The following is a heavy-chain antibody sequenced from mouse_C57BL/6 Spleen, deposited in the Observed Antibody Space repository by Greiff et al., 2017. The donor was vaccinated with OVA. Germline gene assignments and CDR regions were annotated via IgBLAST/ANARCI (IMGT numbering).Heavy chain of an antibody. CDR3: ARGQTGTNWYFDV. CDR2: IDPSDSYT. J-gene: IGHJ1*03. Sequence: QVQLQQPGAELVKPGASVKLSCKASGYTFTSYWMQWVKQRPGQGLEWIGEIDPSDSYTNYNQKFKGKATLTVDTSSSTGYVQLSNLTSEDSAVYYCARGQTGTNWYFDVWGTGTTVTVSS. CDR1: GYTFTSYW. D-gene: IGHD4-1*01. V-gene: IGHV1-50*01.